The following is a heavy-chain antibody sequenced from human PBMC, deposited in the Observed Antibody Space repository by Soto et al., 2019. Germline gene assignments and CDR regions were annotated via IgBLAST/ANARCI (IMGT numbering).Heavy chain of an antibody. CDR3: ARPISGPYDSSTYSFDY. CDR1: GGSISNSSYY. D-gene: IGHD3-22*01. Sequence: LQMMCVRCSVAGGSISNSSYYWVWIRQPPGKGLEWIGSIYYSGSTYYNPSLKSRVTISVDTSKNQFSLKLSSVTPADTAVYYCARPISGPYDSSTYSFDYWGQGTLVTSPQ. V-gene: IGHV4-39*01. CDR2: IYYSGST. J-gene: IGHJ4*02.